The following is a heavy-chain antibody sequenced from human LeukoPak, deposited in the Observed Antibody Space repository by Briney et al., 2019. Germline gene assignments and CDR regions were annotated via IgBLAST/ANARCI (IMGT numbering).Heavy chain of an antibody. D-gene: IGHD6-13*01. CDR2: IYHSGST. CDR3: ARAEYSSSWFYFDY. V-gene: IGHV4-38-2*02. Sequence: PSETLSLTCTVSGYSISSGYYWGWIRPPPGKGLEGIGSIYHSGSTYYNPSLKSRVTISVDTSKNQFSLKLSSVTAADTAVYYCARAEYSSSWFYFDYWGQGTLVTVSS. J-gene: IGHJ4*02. CDR1: GYSISSGYY.